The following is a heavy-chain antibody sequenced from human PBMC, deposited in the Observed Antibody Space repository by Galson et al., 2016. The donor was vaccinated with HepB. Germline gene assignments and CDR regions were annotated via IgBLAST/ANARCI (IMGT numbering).Heavy chain of an antibody. CDR1: GITLRYAW. D-gene: IGHD1-26*01. CDR3: ARRGRGSGSYFY. Sequence: SLRLSCAASGITLRYAWMSWVRQAPGKGLEWVAVISFDGNKKYDADSVKGRFTISRDNAKNSLYLQMNSLRAEDTAVYYCARRGRGSGSYFYWGQGTLVTVSS. V-gene: IGHV3-30*03. J-gene: IGHJ4*02. CDR2: ISFDGNKK.